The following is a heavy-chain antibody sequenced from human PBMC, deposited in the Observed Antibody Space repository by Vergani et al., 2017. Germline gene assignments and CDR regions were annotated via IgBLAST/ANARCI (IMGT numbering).Heavy chain of an antibody. V-gene: IGHV1-69*12. D-gene: IGHD1-26*01. CDR1: GGTFSSYA. CDR3: ARSRKLRYSGSYGDAFDI. Sequence: QVQLVQSGAEVKKPGSSVKVSCKASGGTFSSYAISWVRQAPGQGLEWVGGIIPIFGTANYAQKFQGRVTITADESTSTAYMELSSLRSEDTAVYYCARSRKLRYSGSYGDAFDIWGQGTMVTVSS. CDR2: IIPIFGTA. J-gene: IGHJ3*02.